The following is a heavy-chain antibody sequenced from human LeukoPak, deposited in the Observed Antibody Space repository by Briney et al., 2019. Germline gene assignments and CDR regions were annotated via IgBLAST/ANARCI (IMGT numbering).Heavy chain of an antibody. CDR1: GFTFSRYW. J-gene: IGHJ4*02. V-gene: IGHV3-7*01. CDR3: AGTRPTIFGAFDY. CDR2: IKQDGSEI. D-gene: IGHD3-3*01. Sequence: GGSLRLSCAASGFTFSRYWMSGVREAQGKGREGVANIKQDGSEIYYVHSVQGRFTISRDNAKTSLYLQMNSLRAEDTAVYYCAGTRPTIFGAFDYWGQGILVTVSS.